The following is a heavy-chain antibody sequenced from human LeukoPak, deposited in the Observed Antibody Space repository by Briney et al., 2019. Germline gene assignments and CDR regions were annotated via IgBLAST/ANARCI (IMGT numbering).Heavy chain of an antibody. V-gene: IGHV4-30-2*01. J-gene: IGHJ4*02. CDR3: ARDGVGWEL. CDR1: GGSISSGGYS. CDR2: IYHSGST. Sequence: SETLSLTCAVSGGSISSGGYSWSWIRQPPGKGLEWIGYIYHSGSTYYNPSLKSRVTISVDRSKNQFSLKLSSVTAADTAVYYCARDGVGWELWGQGTLVTVSS. D-gene: IGHD1-26*01.